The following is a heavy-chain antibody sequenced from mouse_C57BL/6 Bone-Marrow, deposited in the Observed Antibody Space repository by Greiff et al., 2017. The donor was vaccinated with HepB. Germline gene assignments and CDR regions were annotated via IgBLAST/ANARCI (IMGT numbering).Heavy chain of an antibody. J-gene: IGHJ3*01. CDR1: GYTFTDYY. Sequence: EVQLQQSGPELVKPGASVKISCKASGYTFTDYYMNWVKQSHGKSLEWLGDINPNNGGTSYNQKFKGKATLTVDKSSSTAYMELRSLTSEDSAVYYFARFAYWGQGTLVTVSA. V-gene: IGHV1-26*01. CDR3: ARFAY. CDR2: INPNNGGT.